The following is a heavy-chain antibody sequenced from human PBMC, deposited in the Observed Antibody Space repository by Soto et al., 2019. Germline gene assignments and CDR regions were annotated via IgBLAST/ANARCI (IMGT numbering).Heavy chain of an antibody. CDR3: EIDVCSGELSVC. J-gene: IGHJ6*02. CDR2: IIPLFGTT. Sequence: QVQLVQSGTEVKKPGSSAKVSCKASGGTFSNYVIRWVRQAPGQGLEWMGGIIPLFGTTDYAKKFQGRIAITADESTTTVYMDLSSLRFEDTAVDFCEIDVCSGELSVCWGQGHTVIVSS. D-gene: IGHD3-10*01. CDR1: GGTFSNYV. V-gene: IGHV1-69*01.